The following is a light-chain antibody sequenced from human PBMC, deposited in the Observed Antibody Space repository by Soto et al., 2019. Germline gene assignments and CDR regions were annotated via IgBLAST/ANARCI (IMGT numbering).Light chain of an antibody. CDR1: SSNIGSNT. V-gene: IGLV1-44*01. J-gene: IGLJ3*02. Sequence: QSVLTQPPSASGTPGQRVTISCSGSSSNIGSNTVNWYQQFPGTAPKLLIHSDNQRPSGVPDRFSGSRSGTSASLAISGLQSEDEADYYCAAWDDTLNGWVLGGGTKLTVL. CDR2: SDN. CDR3: AAWDDTLNGWV.